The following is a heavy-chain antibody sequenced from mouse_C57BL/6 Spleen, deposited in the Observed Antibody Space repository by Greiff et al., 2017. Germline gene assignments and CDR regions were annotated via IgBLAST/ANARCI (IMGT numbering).Heavy chain of an antibody. D-gene: IGHD1-1*01. CDR2: IDPSDSYT. Sequence: VKLQQPGAELVRPGTSVKLSCKASGYTFTSYWMHWVKQRPGQGLEWIGVIDPSDSYTNYNQKFKGKATLTVDTSSSTAYMQLSSLTSEDSAVYYCARSSSDAMDYWGQGTSVTVSS. CDR3: ARSSSDAMDY. J-gene: IGHJ4*01. CDR1: GYTFTSYW. V-gene: IGHV1-59*01.